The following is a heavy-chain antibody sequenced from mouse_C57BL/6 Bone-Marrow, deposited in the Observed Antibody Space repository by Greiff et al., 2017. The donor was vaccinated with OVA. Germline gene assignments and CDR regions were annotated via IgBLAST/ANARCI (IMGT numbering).Heavy chain of an antibody. CDR2: IYPGGGYT. D-gene: IGHD2-4*01. Sequence: VKLQESGAELVRPGTSVKMSCKASGYTFTNYWIGWAKQRPGHGLEWIGDIYPGGGYTNYNEKFKGKATLTADKSSSTAYMQFSSLTSEDSAIYYCALYYDYDGLCLGFAYWGQGTLVTVSA. CDR3: ALYYDYDGLCLGFAY. J-gene: IGHJ3*01. V-gene: IGHV1-63*01. CDR1: GYTFTNYW.